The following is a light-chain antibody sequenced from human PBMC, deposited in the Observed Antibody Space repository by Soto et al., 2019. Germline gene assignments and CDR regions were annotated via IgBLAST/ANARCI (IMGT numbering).Light chain of an antibody. V-gene: IGKV3-20*01. CDR2: GAS. Sequence: VVLTQSSGTLSFSPGESATLSCRASQSVSSSYLAWYQQKPGQAPRLLIYGASSRATGIPDRFSGSVSGTDFTLTISRLETEDFAVYYCQQYGSSPMVTFGPGTKVDI. J-gene: IGKJ3*01. CDR3: QQYGSSPMVT. CDR1: QSVSSSY.